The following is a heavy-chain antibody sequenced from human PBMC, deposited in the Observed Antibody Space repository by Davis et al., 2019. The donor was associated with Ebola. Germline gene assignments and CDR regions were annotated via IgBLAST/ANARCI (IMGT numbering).Heavy chain of an antibody. CDR1: GASISTFY. V-gene: IGHV4-59*01. CDR3: ARVNYDFWNGYYTGNWFDP. CDR2: IYYSGST. Sequence: GSLRLSCSVSGASISTFYCTCIRQPPGKGLEWIGYIYYSGSTNYNPSLQTRVTISVDTSKNQFSLKLSSVTSADTAVYYCARVNYDFWNGYYTGNWFDPWGQGTLDTVSS. D-gene: IGHD3-3*01. J-gene: IGHJ5*02.